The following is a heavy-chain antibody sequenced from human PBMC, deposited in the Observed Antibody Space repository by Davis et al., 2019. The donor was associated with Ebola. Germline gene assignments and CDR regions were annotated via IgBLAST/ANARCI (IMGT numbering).Heavy chain of an antibody. J-gene: IGHJ4*02. CDR2: IDHSGST. V-gene: IGHV4-34*01. CDR3: ARGALIAAAGTGKDFDY. CDR1: GGSFSGYY. Sequence: MPSETLSLTCAVYGGSFSGYYWSWIRQAPGKGLEWIGEIDHSGSTNYNPSLKSRLTISVDTSKNQFSLKVSSVTAADTAVYYCARGALIAAAGTGKDFDYWGQGTLVTVSS. D-gene: IGHD6-13*01.